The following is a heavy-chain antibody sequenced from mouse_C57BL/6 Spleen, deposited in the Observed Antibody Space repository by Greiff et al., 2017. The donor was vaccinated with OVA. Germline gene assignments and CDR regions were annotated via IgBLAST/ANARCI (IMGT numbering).Heavy chain of an antibody. CDR3: ARGDYGNYSYYFDY. V-gene: IGHV1-63*01. Sequence: QVQLQQSGAELVRPGTSVKLSCKASGYTFTNYWIGWAKQRPGHGLEWIGDIYPGGGYTNYNEKFKGKATLTADKSSSTAYMQFSSLTSEDSAIYYGARGDYGNYSYYFDYWGQGTTLTVSS. J-gene: IGHJ2*01. CDR1: GYTFTNYW. D-gene: IGHD2-1*01. CDR2: IYPGGGYT.